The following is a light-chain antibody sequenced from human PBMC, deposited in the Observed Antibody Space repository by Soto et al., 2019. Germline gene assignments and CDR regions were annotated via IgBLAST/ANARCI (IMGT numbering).Light chain of an antibody. V-gene: IGLV2-14*01. J-gene: IGLJ1*01. CDR3: SSYTNLKTRAWG. CDR2: EVT. CDR1: SGDIGSYNR. Sequence: QSVLTQPASVSGSPGQSSTISCTGTSGDIGSYNRVSWYQHHPGKAPKLIIYEVTDRPSGVSNRFSGSKSGNTASLTISGLQGEDEAEYYCSSYTNLKTRAWGFGTGTKVTVL.